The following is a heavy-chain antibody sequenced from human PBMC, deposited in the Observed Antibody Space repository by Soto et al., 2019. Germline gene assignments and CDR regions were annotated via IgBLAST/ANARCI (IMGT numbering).Heavy chain of an antibody. Sequence: QPGGSLRLSCAASGFTLSSYWMPWVRQPPGRGLEWVTNINQNAGKIYYVDSVKGRFTVSRDNSKNTLYLQMNSLRAEDTAVYYCAKGASYSSGWRDYFNYWGQGTLVTVSP. V-gene: IGHV3-7*02. CDR1: GFTLSSYW. D-gene: IGHD6-19*01. CDR3: AKGASYSSGWRDYFNY. CDR2: INQNAGKI. J-gene: IGHJ4*02.